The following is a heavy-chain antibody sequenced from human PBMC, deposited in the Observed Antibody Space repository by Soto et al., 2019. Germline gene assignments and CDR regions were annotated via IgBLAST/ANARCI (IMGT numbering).Heavy chain of an antibody. CDR1: GYTFTSYG. Sequence: QVQLVQSGAEVKKPGASVKVSCKASGYTFTSYGLSWVRQAPGQGLEWMGWISAYNGNTNYAQKLQGRVTMTTDTSTSTGYMELRSLRSDDTAVYYCARERDSSGWYGGDFGPWGQGTLVTVSS. J-gene: IGHJ5*02. CDR2: ISAYNGNT. D-gene: IGHD6-19*01. CDR3: ARERDSSGWYGGDFGP. V-gene: IGHV1-18*01.